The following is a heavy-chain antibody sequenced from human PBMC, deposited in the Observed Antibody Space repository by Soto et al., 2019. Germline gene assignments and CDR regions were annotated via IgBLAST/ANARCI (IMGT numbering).Heavy chain of an antibody. CDR2: IYYSGTT. J-gene: IGHJ6*02. CDR3: AASCVACGGFNYYGMDV. V-gene: IGHV4-31*03. D-gene: IGHD2-21*01. Sequence: QVQLQESGPGLVKPSQTLSLTCTVSGGSISSGGYYWYWIRQHPGKGLEWIGYIYYSGTTYYNPSLKSRVTVSVDTYKDQFSLKLSYVAAADTAVYYCAASCVACGGFNYYGMDVWGQGTTVTVSS. CDR1: GGSISSGGYY.